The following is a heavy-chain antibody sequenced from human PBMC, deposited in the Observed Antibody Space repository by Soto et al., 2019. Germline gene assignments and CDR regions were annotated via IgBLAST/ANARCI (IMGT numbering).Heavy chain of an antibody. D-gene: IGHD3-10*01. V-gene: IGHV2-5*02. CDR1: GFSLSTSGVG. Sequence: QITLNESGPTLVKPTQTLPLTCIFYGFSLSTSGVGVGWILQHLEKALEWLALIHRDYEKTYLPSLDSRLTISEDSSKSQVVLIMTNMDPLYTATYYCAHRLDLNFPAGITAYDIYGPGTMVTVSS. CDR3: AHRLDLNFPAGITAYDI. CDR2: IHRDYEK. J-gene: IGHJ3*02.